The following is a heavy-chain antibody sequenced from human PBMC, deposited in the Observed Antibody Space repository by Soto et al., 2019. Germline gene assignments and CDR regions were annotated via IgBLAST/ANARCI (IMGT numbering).Heavy chain of an antibody. Sequence: KTSETLSLTCTVSGDSISSGSYWGWSRQPPGEGPEWIASIYHGGTTFYNPSLKSRISISVDTSKNQFSLRLTSVTAADTATYYCARVHVMVVAGSTFDYWGPGTLVTVSS. CDR1: GDSISSGSY. CDR3: ARVHVMVVAGSTFDY. D-gene: IGHD6-19*01. V-gene: IGHV4-38-2*02. J-gene: IGHJ4*03. CDR2: IYHGGTT.